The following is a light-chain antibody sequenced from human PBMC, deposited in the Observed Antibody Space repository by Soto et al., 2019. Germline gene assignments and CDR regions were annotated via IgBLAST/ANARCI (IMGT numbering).Light chain of an antibody. Sequence: EVVLTQSPDTLSLSPGERATISCRASQSVGSTYLAWYQHRNGQPPRLLIYGAFNRATGISHRFSGSGSETDFTLTINGLEPEDFAVYFCHQYGTSPSTFGQGTKLEI. V-gene: IGKV3-20*01. CDR1: QSVGSTY. CDR2: GAF. CDR3: HQYGTSPST. J-gene: IGKJ2*01.